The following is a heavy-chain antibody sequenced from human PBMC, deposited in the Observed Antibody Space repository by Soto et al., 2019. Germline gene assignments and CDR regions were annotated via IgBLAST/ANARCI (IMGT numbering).Heavy chain of an antibody. J-gene: IGHJ4*02. Sequence: PXESLKISCKGSGYNFAGYWIAWVRQMPGKGLELMGIIYPSDSDTRYRPSFQGQVTISADKSISSAYLQWSSLRASDTAMYYCASGGVSTRTFDYWGQGTPVTVSS. CDR2: IYPSDSDT. CDR3: ASGGVSTRTFDY. CDR1: GYNFAGYW. V-gene: IGHV5-51*01. D-gene: IGHD3-3*01.